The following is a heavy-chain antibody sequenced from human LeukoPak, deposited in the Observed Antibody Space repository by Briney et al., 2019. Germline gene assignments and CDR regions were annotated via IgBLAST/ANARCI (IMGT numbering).Heavy chain of an antibody. CDR1: GFTFSSYA. Sequence: GGSLRLSCAASGFTFSSYAMSWVRQAPGKGLEWVSAISGSGGSTYYADSVKGRFTISRDNSKNTLYLQMNSLRAEDTAKYYCVKTTRPLGAFDYWGQGTLVTVSS. CDR3: VKTTRPLGAFDY. D-gene: IGHD7-27*01. J-gene: IGHJ4*02. V-gene: IGHV3-23*01. CDR2: ISGSGGST.